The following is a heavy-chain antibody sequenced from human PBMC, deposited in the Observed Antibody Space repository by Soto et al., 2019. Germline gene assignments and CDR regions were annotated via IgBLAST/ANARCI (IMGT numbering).Heavy chain of an antibody. D-gene: IGHD6-13*01. CDR2: IHHSGST. J-gene: IGHJ4*02. CDR3: ARDHGSHPGY. CDR1: GGSISSGNW. Sequence: QVQLQESGPGLVRPSGTVSLTCAVSGGSISSGNWWSWVRQPPGKGLEWIGEIHHSGSTNYNPSLKRRVTMSVVPSKNLFSLTLHSVTAADTAFYYCARDHGSHPGYWGQGTLVSVSS. V-gene: IGHV4-4*02.